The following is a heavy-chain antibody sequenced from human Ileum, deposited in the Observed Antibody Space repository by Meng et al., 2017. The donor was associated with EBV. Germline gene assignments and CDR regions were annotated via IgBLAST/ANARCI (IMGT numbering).Heavy chain of an antibody. Sequence: QVQLQESGPGLVKPPQTLSLTCPVSGGSISSGDYYWSWIRQPPGKGLEWIGYIYYSGSTYYNPSLKSRVTISVDTSKNQFSLKLSSVTAADTAVYYCARGYYDSSGYGYWYFDLWGRGTLVTVSS. CDR1: GGSISSGDYY. J-gene: IGHJ2*01. CDR3: ARGYYDSSGYGYWYFDL. V-gene: IGHV4-30-4*01. D-gene: IGHD3-22*01. CDR2: IYYSGST.